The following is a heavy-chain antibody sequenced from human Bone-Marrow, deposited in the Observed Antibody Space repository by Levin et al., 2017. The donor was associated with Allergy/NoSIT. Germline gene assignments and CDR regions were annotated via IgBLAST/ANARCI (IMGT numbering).Heavy chain of an antibody. CDR1: GVSITSGSYY. V-gene: IGHV4-61*09. J-gene: IGHJ6*03. D-gene: IGHD2-21*01. CDR3: ARVLQYSYYYTDV. CDR2: SYTIGNI. Sequence: SETLSLTCTVSGVSITSGSYYWSWIRQPAGKGLEWIGHSYTIGNITYNPSLKSRVTISLDTSKHHLSLKLRSVTAGDTAVYYCARVLQYSYYYTDVWGKGTMVTVSS.